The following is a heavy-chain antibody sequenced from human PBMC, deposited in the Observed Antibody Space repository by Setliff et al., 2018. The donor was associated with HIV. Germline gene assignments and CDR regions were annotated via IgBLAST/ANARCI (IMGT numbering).Heavy chain of an antibody. CDR2: ISAYNGNT. V-gene: IGHV1-18*01. D-gene: IGHD6-13*01. Sequence: ASVKVSCKASGYTFTSYGISWVRQAPGQGLEWMGWISAYNGNTNYAQKLQGRVTMTTDTSASTGYMELRSLRSDDTAVYYCARAWGTESSSWTNDAFDIWGQGTMVTVSS. J-gene: IGHJ3*02. CDR3: ARAWGTESSSWTNDAFDI. CDR1: GYTFTSYG.